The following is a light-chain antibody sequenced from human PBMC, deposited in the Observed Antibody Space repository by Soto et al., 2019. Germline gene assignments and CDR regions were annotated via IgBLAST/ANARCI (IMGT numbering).Light chain of an antibody. CDR3: ALYMGSGISV. V-gene: IGLV8-61*01. CDR2: NTY. CDR1: SGSVSTSYY. J-gene: IGLJ2*01. Sequence: QTVVTQEPSFSVSPGGTVTLTCGLSSGSVSTSYYPSWYQQTPGQAPRTLIYNTYTRSSGVPDRFSASILGDKAALTITGAQSDDESYYYCALYMGSGISVFGGGTKLTVL.